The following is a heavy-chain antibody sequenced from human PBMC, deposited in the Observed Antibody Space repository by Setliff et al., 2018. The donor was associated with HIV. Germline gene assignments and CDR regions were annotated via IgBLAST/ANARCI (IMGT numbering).Heavy chain of an antibody. V-gene: IGHV1-18*01. CDR3: ARYAASGTGWFDP. Sequence: GASVKVSCKASGYDFTAYAISWVRQAPGQGLEWMGRIGGDNATIKFAQSFQGRVTMTTDTSTNTAYLGLTSLRSDDTAVYYCARYAASGTGWFDPWGQGTQVTVSS. CDR1: GYDFTAYA. CDR2: IGGDNATI. D-gene: IGHD2-8*02. J-gene: IGHJ5*02.